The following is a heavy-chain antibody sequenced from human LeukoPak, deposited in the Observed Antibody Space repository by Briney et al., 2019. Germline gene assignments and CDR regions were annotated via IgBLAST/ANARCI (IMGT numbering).Heavy chain of an antibody. CDR2: INPNSGGT. CDR1: GYTFTGYY. CDR3: ARDPYYDSSGPRAGAFDI. Sequence: GASVNVSCKASGYTFTGYYMHWVRQAPGQGLEWMGWINPNSGGTNYAQKFQGRVTMTRDTSISTAYMELSRLRSDDTAVYYCARDPYYDSSGPRAGAFDIWGQGTMVTASS. D-gene: IGHD3-22*01. J-gene: IGHJ3*02. V-gene: IGHV1-2*02.